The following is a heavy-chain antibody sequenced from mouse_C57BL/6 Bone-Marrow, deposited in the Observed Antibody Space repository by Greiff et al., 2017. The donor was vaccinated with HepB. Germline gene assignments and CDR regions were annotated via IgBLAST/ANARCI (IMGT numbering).Heavy chain of an antibody. Sequence: EVKVIESGGGLVQPGGSLKLSCAASGIDFSRYWMSWVRRAPGKGLEWIGEINPDSSTINYAPSLKDKFIISRDNAKNTLYLQMSKVRSEDTALYYCARPSTVVGRNYWYFDVWGTGTTVTVSS. CDR3: ARPSTVVGRNYWYFDV. J-gene: IGHJ1*03. D-gene: IGHD1-1*01. CDR1: GIDFSRYW. CDR2: INPDSSTI. V-gene: IGHV4-1*01.